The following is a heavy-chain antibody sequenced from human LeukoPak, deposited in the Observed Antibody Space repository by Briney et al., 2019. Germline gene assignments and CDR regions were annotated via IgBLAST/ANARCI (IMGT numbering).Heavy chain of an antibody. V-gene: IGHV1-2*02. CDR2: INPNSGAT. J-gene: IGHJ4*02. Sequence: GAAVKVSCKASGYTFTGYHMHWVRQAPGQGLEWMAWINPNSGATDYAQKFQGRVTMTRDTSTSTAYMELSRLRSDDTAVYYCARLNGNHFDYWGQGTLVTVSS. D-gene: IGHD1-14*01. CDR3: ARLNGNHFDY. CDR1: GYTFTGYH.